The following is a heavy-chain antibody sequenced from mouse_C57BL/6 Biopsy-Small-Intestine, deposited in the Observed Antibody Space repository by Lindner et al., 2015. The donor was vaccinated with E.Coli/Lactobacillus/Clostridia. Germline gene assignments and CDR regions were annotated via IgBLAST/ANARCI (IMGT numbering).Heavy chain of an antibody. D-gene: IGHD2-1*01. V-gene: IGHV5-17*01. CDR3: TRPEGNWFAN. Sequence: EVQLQESGGGLVKPGGSLKLSCAASGFTFSDCGMHWVRQAPEKGLEWVAYISSGSSIIYYADTMEGRFTISRDNAKNTLFLQMTSLRSEDTAMYYCTRPEGNWFANWGQGTLVTVSA. CDR2: ISSGSSII. J-gene: IGHJ3*01. CDR1: GFTFSDCG.